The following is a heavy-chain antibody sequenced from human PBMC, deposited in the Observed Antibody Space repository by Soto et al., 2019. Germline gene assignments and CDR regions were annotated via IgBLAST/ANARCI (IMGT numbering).Heavy chain of an antibody. J-gene: IGHJ6*03. CDR2: IYYSGST. Sequence: SETLSLTCTVSGGSISSYYWSWIRQPPGKGLEWIGYIYYSGSTNYNPSLKSRVTISVDTSKNQFSLKLSSVTAADTAVYYCARILRYYYMDVWGKGTTVTVSS. V-gene: IGHV4-59*08. CDR3: ARILRYYYMDV. CDR1: GGSISSYY.